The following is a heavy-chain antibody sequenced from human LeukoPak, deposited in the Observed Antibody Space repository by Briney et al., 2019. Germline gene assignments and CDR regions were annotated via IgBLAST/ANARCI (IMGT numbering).Heavy chain of an antibody. V-gene: IGHV3-21*01. J-gene: IGHJ4*02. Sequence: GGSLRLSCAASGFTFSSYSMNWVRQAPGKGLEWVSSISSRSTYIYYADSVKGRFNISRDNAKNSLTLQMNSLRAEDTAVYYCARVPSDIVVVVAATPDYWGQGTLVTVSS. D-gene: IGHD2-15*01. CDR2: ISSRSTYI. CDR3: ARVPSDIVVVVAATPDY. CDR1: GFTFSSYS.